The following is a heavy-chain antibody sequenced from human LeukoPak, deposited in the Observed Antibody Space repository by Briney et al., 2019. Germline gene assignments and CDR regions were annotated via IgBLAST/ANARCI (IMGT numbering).Heavy chain of an antibody. Sequence: GGSLRLSCAASTFTVSTNYMNWVRQAPEKGLEWVSFIHTGGNTYYADSVKGRFSVSRDNAKNSLYLQMNSLRAEDTALYYCAKDDGSSGYYPYYFDYWGQGTLVTVSS. CDR2: IHTGGNT. CDR3: AKDDGSSGYYPYYFDY. D-gene: IGHD3-22*01. J-gene: IGHJ4*02. V-gene: IGHV3-53*05. CDR1: TFTVSTNY.